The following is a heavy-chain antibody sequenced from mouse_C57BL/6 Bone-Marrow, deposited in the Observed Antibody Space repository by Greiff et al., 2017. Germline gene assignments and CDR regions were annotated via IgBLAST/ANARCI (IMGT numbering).Heavy chain of an antibody. Sequence: EVQLQQSGAELVRPGASVKLSCTASGFNIKDDYMHWVKKRPEQGLEWIGWIDPENGDTEYASKFQGKATITADTSSNTAYLQLSSLTSEDTAVYYCTTVFITTVVATGAMDYWGQGTSVTVSS. CDR3: TTVFITTVVATGAMDY. V-gene: IGHV14-4*01. CDR1: GFNIKDDY. D-gene: IGHD1-1*01. CDR2: IDPENGDT. J-gene: IGHJ4*01.